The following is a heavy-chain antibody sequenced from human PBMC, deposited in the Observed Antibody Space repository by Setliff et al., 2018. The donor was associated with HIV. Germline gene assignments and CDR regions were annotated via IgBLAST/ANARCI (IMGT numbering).Heavy chain of an antibody. CDR1: GGSFSDTF. Sequence: TSETLSLTCAVYGGSFSDTFWTWIRQPPGKGLEWIGDIIHSGSTNYNPSLKNRVAISVDASQKQFSLRLTSVTAADTAVYYCARLNKHFSGYTYAQYYFDYWGQGTLVTVSS. V-gene: IGHV4-34*12. CDR2: IIHSGST. CDR3: ARLNKHFSGYTYAQYYFDY. J-gene: IGHJ4*02. D-gene: IGHD5-18*01.